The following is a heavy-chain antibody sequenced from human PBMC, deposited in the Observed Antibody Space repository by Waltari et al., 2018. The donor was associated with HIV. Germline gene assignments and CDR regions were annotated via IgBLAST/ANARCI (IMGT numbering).Heavy chain of an antibody. CDR3: TTAYYYDSSVYYSVFDY. CDR1: GFTFSNAW. Sequence: EVQLVESGGGLVKPGGSLRLSCAASGFTFSNAWMSWVRQAPGKGLEWVGRIKSKTDGWTTDYAAPVKGRFTISRDDSKNTLYLQMNSLKTEDTAVYYCTTAYYYDSSVYYSVFDYWGQGTLVTVSS. CDR2: IKSKTDGWTT. V-gene: IGHV3-15*01. J-gene: IGHJ4*02. D-gene: IGHD3-22*01.